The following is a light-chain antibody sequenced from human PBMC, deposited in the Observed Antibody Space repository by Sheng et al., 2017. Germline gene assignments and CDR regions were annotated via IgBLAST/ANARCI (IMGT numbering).Light chain of an antibody. CDR3: MQGTHWPRT. J-gene: IGKJ1*01. CDR1: QSLVHSDGNTY. Sequence: DVVMTQSPLSLPVTLGQPASISCRSSQSLVHSDGNTYLIWLQQRPGQSPRRLIYKVSNRDSGVPDRFSGSGSGTDFTLKISRVEADDVGVYYCMQGTHWPRTFGQGTNGGDQT. CDR2: KVS. V-gene: IGKV2-30*02.